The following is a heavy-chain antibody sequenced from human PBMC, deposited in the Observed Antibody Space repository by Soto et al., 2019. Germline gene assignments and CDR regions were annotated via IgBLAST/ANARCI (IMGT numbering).Heavy chain of an antibody. V-gene: IGHV1-69*06. CDR2: IIPIFGTA. CDR1: GGTFSSYA. J-gene: IGHJ6*02. Sequence: SVKVSCKASGGTFSSYAISWVRQAPGQGLEWMGGIIPIFGTANYAQKFQGRVTITADKSTSTAYMELSSLRSEDTAVYYCARPIVVVPAAISPRSYYYYYGMDVWGQGTTVTVSS. CDR3: ARPIVVVPAAISPRSYYYYYGMDV. D-gene: IGHD2-2*02.